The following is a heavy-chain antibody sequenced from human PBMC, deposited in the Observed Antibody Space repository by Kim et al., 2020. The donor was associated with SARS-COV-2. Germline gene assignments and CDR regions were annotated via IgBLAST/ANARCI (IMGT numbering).Heavy chain of an antibody. CDR1: GFTFDDYA. CDR2: ISWNSGSI. Sequence: GGSLRLSCAASGFTFDDYAMHWVRQAPGKGLEWVSGISWNSGSIGYADSVKGRFTISRDNAKNSLYLQMNSLRAEDTALYYCAKDIGPKSGSYAGGAFDIWGQGTMVTVSS. J-gene: IGHJ3*02. D-gene: IGHD1-26*01. CDR3: AKDIGPKSGSYAGGAFDI. V-gene: IGHV3-9*01.